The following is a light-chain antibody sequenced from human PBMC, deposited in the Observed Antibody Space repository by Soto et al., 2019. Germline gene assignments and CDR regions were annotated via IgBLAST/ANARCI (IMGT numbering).Light chain of an antibody. V-gene: IGLV1-40*01. CDR3: QSYDSGLSGSGV. CDR1: SSNIGAHYD. J-gene: IGLJ2*01. CDR2: GSS. Sequence: QSVLTQPPSVSGAPGQRVTISCTGSSSNIGAHYDVHWYQQLPGTAPKLLIFGSSNRPSGVPDRFSGSKSGTSASLVITGLQAEDEADYYCQSYDSGLSGSGVFGGGTKVTVL.